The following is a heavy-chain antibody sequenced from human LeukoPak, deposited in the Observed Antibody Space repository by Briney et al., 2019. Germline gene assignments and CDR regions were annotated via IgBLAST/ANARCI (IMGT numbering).Heavy chain of an antibody. D-gene: IGHD3-9*01. Sequence: PSETLSLTCTVSGGSVSGYYWSWIRQPPGKGLEWIGYIYYSGNTNYNPSLRSRVTISVDTSKNRFSLKLSSVTAADTAVYYCAREGSYDVLTGYYLNWFDPWGQGTLVTVSS. CDR1: GGSVSGYY. V-gene: IGHV4-59*02. J-gene: IGHJ5*02. CDR3: AREGSYDVLTGYYLNWFDP. CDR2: IYYSGNT.